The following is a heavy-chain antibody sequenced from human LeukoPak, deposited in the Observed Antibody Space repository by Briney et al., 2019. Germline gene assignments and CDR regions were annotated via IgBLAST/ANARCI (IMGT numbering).Heavy chain of an antibody. V-gene: IGHV3-48*03. CDR3: ATSRWSGGGYDAFAM. CDR1: GFTFSTYE. J-gene: IGHJ3*02. CDR2: ISSSGSTI. Sequence: GGSLRLSCAASGFTFSTYEMNWVRQAPGKGLEWVSYISSSGSTINYADSLKGRFTISRDNAKNSLYLQMNSLRAEDTALYYCATSRWSGGGYDAFAMWGQGTAVTVSS. D-gene: IGHD6-13*01.